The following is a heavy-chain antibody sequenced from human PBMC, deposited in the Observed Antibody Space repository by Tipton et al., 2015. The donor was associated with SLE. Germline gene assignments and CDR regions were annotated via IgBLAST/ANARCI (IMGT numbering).Heavy chain of an antibody. Sequence: SLRLSCVASEFTFADYAMHWVRQTPGKGLEWVSGISWNSGGIGYADFVQGRFTISRDNAMNSLYLQMNSLRAEDTALYYCVKSLTIYYDTSEVGDAFDIWGQGTMVTVSS. CDR2: ISWNSGGI. CDR3: VKSLTIYYDTSEVGDAFDI. V-gene: IGHV3-9*01. CDR1: EFTFADYA. D-gene: IGHD3-22*01. J-gene: IGHJ3*02.